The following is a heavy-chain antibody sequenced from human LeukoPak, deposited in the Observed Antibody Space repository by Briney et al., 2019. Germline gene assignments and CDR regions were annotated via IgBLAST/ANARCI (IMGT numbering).Heavy chain of an antibody. J-gene: IGHJ3*02. D-gene: IGHD3-16*01. CDR3: ASGMGTWGAFDI. CDR1: GGTFSSYA. V-gene: IGHV1-69*13. CDR2: IIPIFGTA. Sequence: ASVKVSCKASGGTFSSYAISWVRQAPGQGLEWMGGIIPIFGTANYAQKFQGRVTITADESTSTAYMELSSLRSEDTAVYYCASGMGTWGAFDIWGQGTMVTVSS.